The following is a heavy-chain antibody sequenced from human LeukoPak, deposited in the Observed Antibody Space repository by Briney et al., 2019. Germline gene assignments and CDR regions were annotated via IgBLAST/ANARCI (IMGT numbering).Heavy chain of an antibody. V-gene: IGHV4-34*01. CDR3: ARDLSDYYGSGSYRPVDAFDI. Sequence: PSETLSLTCAVYGGSFSGYYWSWIRRPPGKGLEWIGEINHSGSLNYNPSLKSRVTISIDTSKNQFSLKLSPVTAADTAVYYCARDLSDYYGSGSYRPVDAFDIWGQGTMVTVSS. D-gene: IGHD3-10*01. CDR2: INHSGSL. CDR1: GGSFSGYY. J-gene: IGHJ3*02.